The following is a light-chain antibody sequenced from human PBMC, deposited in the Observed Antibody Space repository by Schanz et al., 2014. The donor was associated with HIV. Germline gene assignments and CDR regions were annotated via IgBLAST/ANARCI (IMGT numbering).Light chain of an antibody. CDR2: DVS. CDR1: SSDVGGYNY. V-gene: IGLV2-11*01. Sequence: QSALTQPRSVSGSPGQAVTISCTGTSSDVGGYNYVSWYQEHPGKAPKLMIYDVSKRPSGVPDRFSGSKSGNTASLTISGLQAEDEADYYCAGWDDSLKVWVFGGGTKVTVL. CDR3: AGWDDSLKVWV. J-gene: IGLJ3*02.